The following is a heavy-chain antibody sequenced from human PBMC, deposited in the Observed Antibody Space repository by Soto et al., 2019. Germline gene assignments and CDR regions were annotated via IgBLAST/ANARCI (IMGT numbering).Heavy chain of an antibody. V-gene: IGHV1-2*02. Sequence: ASVNVSCKSSGYTFTGYYIHWVRQAPGQGLEWMGWINPNSGGTNYAQKFQGRVTMTRDTSISTAYMELSRLRSDDTAVYYCARTPGSGYYYIDYWGQGTLVTVPQ. J-gene: IGHJ4*02. CDR3: ARTPGSGYYYIDY. CDR2: INPNSGGT. D-gene: IGHD3-3*01. CDR1: GYTFTGYY.